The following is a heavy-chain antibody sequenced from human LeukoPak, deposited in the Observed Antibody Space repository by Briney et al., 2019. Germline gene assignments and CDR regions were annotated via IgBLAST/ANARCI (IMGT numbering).Heavy chain of an antibody. CDR1: GVSFDDYY. CDR2: INHSGYT. D-gene: IGHD4-17*01. CDR3: TRMTTGHDY. V-gene: IGHV4-34*01. Sequence: SETLSLTCGVSGVSFDDYYWSWVRQTPGKGLEWLGEINHSGYTNDSPSLKSRVTLPIDTSRKQFSLNLRSVTVADAGIYYCTRMTTGHDYWGQGTLVTVSS. J-gene: IGHJ4*02.